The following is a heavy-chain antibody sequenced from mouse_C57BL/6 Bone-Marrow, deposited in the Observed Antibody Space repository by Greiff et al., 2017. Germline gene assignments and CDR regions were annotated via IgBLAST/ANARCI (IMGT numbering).Heavy chain of an antibody. J-gene: IGHJ2*01. V-gene: IGHV1-53*01. Sequence: QVQLQQPGTELVKPGASVKLSCKASGYTFTSYWMHWVKQRPGQGLEWIGNINPSNGGTNYNEKFKSKATLTVDKSASTAYMQLSSLTSEDSAVYYCIYYDYDVDYFDYWGQGTTLTVSS. D-gene: IGHD2-4*01. CDR2: INPSNGGT. CDR3: IYYDYDVDYFDY. CDR1: GYTFTSYW.